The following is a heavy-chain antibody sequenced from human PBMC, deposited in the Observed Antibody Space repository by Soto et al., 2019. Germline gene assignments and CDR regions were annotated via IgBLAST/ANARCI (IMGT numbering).Heavy chain of an antibody. J-gene: IGHJ4*02. CDR3: AMFLWFGELRAPDY. D-gene: IGHD3-10*01. CDR1: GGSISSSSYY. CDR2: IYYSGST. Sequence: QLQLQESGPGLVKPSETLSLTCTVSGGSISSSSYYWGWIRQPPGKGLEWIGSIYYSGSTYYNPSLKSRAPITVDTSKNQFSLQLSSVTAAHTAVYYCAMFLWFGELRAPDYWGQGTLVTVSS. V-gene: IGHV4-39*01.